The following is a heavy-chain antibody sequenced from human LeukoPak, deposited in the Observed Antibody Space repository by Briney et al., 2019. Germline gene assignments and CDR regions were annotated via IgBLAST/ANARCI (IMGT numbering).Heavy chain of an antibody. V-gene: IGHV5-51*01. D-gene: IGHD3-3*01. CDR1: GYSFTSYW. CDR3: ARRSAIFGGPYNWFDP. J-gene: IGHJ5*02. CDR2: IYPGDSDT. Sequence: GESLKISCKGSGYSFTSYWIGWVRQMPGKGLEWMGIIYPGDSDTTYSPSFQGQVTISADKSISTAYLQWSSLKASATPMCYCARRSAIFGGPYNWFDPWGQGTLVTVSS.